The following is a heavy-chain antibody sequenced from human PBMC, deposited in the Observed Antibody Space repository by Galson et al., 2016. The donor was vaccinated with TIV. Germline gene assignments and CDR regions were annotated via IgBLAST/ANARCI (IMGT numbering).Heavy chain of an antibody. CDR2: INPIFGTT. CDR1: GNTFSSYP. Sequence: SCKASGNTFSSYPINWVRQAPGQGLEWMGGINPIFGTTNYAQKFQGRVTITTDASTSTAYIELTSLRSEDTAVYYCARSTWGCGGPGNPWGQGTLITVSS. V-gene: IGHV1-69*05. CDR3: ARSTWGCGGPGNP. J-gene: IGHJ4*02. D-gene: IGHD4-23*01.